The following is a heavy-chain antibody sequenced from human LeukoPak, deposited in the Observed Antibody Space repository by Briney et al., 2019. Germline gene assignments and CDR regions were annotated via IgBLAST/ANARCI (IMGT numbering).Heavy chain of an antibody. J-gene: IGHJ4*02. Sequence: PGGSLRLSCAASGFTFSSYSMNWVRQAPGKGLEWVSSISSSSSYIYYADSVKGRFTISRDNAKNSPYLQMNSLRAEDTAVYYCARVTGQMASTGDYWGQGTLVTVSS. CDR1: GFTFSSYS. D-gene: IGHD5-24*01. CDR2: ISSSSSYI. V-gene: IGHV3-21*01. CDR3: ARVTGQMASTGDY.